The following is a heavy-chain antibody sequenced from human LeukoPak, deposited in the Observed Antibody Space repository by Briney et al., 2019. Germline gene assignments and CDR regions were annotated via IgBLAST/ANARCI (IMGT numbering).Heavy chain of an antibody. CDR1: GFTFRNAW. J-gene: IGHJ4*02. V-gene: IGHV3-15*01. CDR2: IKSKTDGGTT. Sequence: GGSLTLSCAASGFTFRNAWMSWVRQAPGKGLEWVGRIKSKTDGGTTDYATPVKGRFTISRDDSENTLFLQMNSLKTEDTAVYYCTTSCGDYYDFDYWGQGTLVTVSS. D-gene: IGHD2-21*01. CDR3: TTSCGDYYDFDY.